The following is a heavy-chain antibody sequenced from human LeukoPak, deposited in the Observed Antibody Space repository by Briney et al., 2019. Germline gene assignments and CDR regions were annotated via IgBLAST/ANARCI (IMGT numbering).Heavy chain of an antibody. D-gene: IGHD6-19*01. V-gene: IGHV1-2*02. CDR1: GYTFTGYY. CDR3: ARDRGVEDSSGWYNVYYYYYMDV. Sequence: ASVKLSCKASGYTFTGYYMHWVRQAPGQGLEWMGWINPNSGGTNYAQKFQGRVTMTRDTSISTAYMELSSLRSDDTAVYYCARDRGVEDSSGWYNVYYYYYMDVWGKGTTVTVSS. CDR2: INPNSGGT. J-gene: IGHJ6*03.